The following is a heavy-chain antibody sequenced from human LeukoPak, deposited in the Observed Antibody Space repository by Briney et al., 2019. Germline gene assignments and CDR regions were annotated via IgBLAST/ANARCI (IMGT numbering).Heavy chain of an antibody. CDR2: IKQDGSEK. CDR1: GFTFSSYW. CDR3: ARVNPLMAPGAFDI. V-gene: IGHV3-7*01. Sequence: SGGSLRLSCAASGFTFSSYWMTWVRQAPGKGLAWVANIKQDGSEKYYVDPVKGRFTISRDNAKNLLYLQMNSLRGEDTAVYYCARVNPLMAPGAFDIWGQGTMVAVSS. J-gene: IGHJ3*02. D-gene: IGHD2-8*01.